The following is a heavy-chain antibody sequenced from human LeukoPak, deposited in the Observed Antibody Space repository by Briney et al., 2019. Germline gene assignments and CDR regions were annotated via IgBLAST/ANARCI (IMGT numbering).Heavy chain of an antibody. CDR3: AGGRPHGNDY. D-gene: IGHD4-23*01. J-gene: IGHJ4*02. CDR2: IAGDGSST. CDR1: GFTFSSYW. Sequence: QTGGSLRLSCAASGFTFSSYWMNWVRQAPGKGLVWVSRIAGDGSSTTYADSVKGRFSISRDNAKNTLYLQMNSLRVEDTAVYYCAGGRPHGNDYWGQGTLVTVSS. V-gene: IGHV3-74*01.